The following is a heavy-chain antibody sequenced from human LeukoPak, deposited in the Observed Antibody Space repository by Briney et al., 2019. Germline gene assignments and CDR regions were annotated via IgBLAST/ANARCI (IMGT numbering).Heavy chain of an antibody. CDR3: ARDRVVPPLTTRGMDV. CDR1: GFTFSSYA. CDR2: ISYDGSNK. Sequence: GGSLRLSCAASGFTFSSYAMHWVRQAPGNGLEWVAVISYDGSNKYYADSVKGRFTISRDNSKNTLYLQMNSLRAEDTAVYYCARDRVVPPLTTRGMDVWGQGTTVTVSS. J-gene: IGHJ6*02. D-gene: IGHD4-11*01. V-gene: IGHV3-30-3*01.